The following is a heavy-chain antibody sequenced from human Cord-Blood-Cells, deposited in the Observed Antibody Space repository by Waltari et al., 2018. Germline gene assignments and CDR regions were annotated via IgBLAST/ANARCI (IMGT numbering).Heavy chain of an antibody. CDR2: IYYSGST. CDR1: GGSISSSSYY. CDR3: ARRSRSGSYFDD. D-gene: IGHD1-26*01. J-gene: IGHJ4*02. V-gene: IGHV4-39*01. Sequence: QLQLQESGPGLVKPSETLSLTCTVSGGSISSSSYYWGWIRQPPGKGLEWIGSIYYSGSTYYHPSLKSRVTISVDTSKNQFSLKLSSVTAADTAVYYCARRSRSGSYFDDWGQGTLVTVSS.